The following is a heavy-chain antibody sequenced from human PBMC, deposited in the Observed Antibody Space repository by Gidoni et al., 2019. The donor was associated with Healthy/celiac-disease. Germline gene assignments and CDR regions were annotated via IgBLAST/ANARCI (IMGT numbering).Heavy chain of an antibody. CDR2: ISGSGGST. J-gene: IGHJ6*02. V-gene: IGHV3-23*01. CDR3: AKGTGYCSGGSCYSFYYYYGMDV. Sequence: EVQLLESGGGLVQPGGSLGLSCAASGFHFSSYAMSRGRQAPGKGLEWVSAISGSGGSTYYADAVKGRFTISRDNSKNTLYLQMNSLRAEDTAVYYCAKGTGYCSGGSCYSFYYYYGMDVWGQGTTVTVSS. D-gene: IGHD2-15*01. CDR1: GFHFSSYA.